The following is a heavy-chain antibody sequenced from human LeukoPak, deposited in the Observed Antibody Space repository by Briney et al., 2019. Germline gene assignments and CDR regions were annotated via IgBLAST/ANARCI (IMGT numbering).Heavy chain of an antibody. CDR1: GYTFTNHY. Sequence: ASVRVTFMASGYTFTNHYIHWLRQAPGKGLEWMGIISPSGSSTTYAQKFQGRVTMTRDTSTSTVYMDLSSLRSDDTAVYYCARDVASHMGLANYFDYWGQGALVIVSS. CDR3: ARDVASHMGLANYFDY. J-gene: IGHJ4*02. D-gene: IGHD2-2*01. CDR2: ISPSGSST. V-gene: IGHV1-46*01.